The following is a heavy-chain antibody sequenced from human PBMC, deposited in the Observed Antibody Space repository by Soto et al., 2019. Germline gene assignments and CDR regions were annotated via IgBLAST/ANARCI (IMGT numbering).Heavy chain of an antibody. CDR3: ARDGGFGELKY. D-gene: IGHD3-10*01. CDR2: IIPVFGTT. CDR1: GDTFSGYP. V-gene: IGHV1-69*18. J-gene: IGHJ4*02. Sequence: QVQLVQSGAKLKKPGSSEKVSCKASGDTFSGYPINWVRQAPGEGLEWMGRIIPVFGTTNDAQRFEGRVTFTADESTNTAYMELRGLLSEETAVYYCARDGGFGELKYWGPGTLVTVSS.